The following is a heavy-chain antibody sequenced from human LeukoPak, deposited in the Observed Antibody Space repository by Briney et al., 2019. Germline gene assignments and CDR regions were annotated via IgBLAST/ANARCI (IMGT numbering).Heavy chain of an antibody. J-gene: IGHJ4*02. D-gene: IGHD3-10*01. CDR3: AREAVHYGSGSLDY. V-gene: IGHV4-4*07. Sequence: SETLSLTCTVSGGSISSYYWSWIRQPAGKGLEWIGRIHSSGSTNYSPSLKSRVTMLLDTSKNQFSLELSSVTAADTAVYYCAREAVHYGSGSLDYWGQGTLVTVSS. CDR2: IHSSGST. CDR1: GGSISSYY.